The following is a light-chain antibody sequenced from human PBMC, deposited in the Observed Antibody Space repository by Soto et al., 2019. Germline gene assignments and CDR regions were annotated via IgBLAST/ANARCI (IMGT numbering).Light chain of an antibody. J-gene: IGKJ1*01. V-gene: IGKV1-6*01. CDR3: LQDYNYPRK. CDR1: QSISSY. CDR2: AAS. Sequence: IQMTHSPSSLSASVGDRVTITFRASQSISSYLNWYQQKPGKAPKLLIYAASSLQSGVPSRFSGSGSGTDFTLTISSLQPEDFATYYCLQDYNYPRKFGQGTKVDIK.